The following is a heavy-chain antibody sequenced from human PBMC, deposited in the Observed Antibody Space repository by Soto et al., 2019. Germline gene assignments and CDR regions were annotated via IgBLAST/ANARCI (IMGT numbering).Heavy chain of an antibody. CDR3: ARGQRFSDWFDP. Sequence: SETLSLTCGVSGGTISGYYWTWIRQPAGKGLEWIGRIYSSGNTKYNPSLQSRVTMSLDTSNNQFSLRLTSVTAADTAVYYCARGQRFSDWFDPWGQGTLVTVSS. J-gene: IGHJ5*02. CDR1: GGTISGYY. CDR2: IYSSGNT. D-gene: IGHD3-3*01. V-gene: IGHV4-4*07.